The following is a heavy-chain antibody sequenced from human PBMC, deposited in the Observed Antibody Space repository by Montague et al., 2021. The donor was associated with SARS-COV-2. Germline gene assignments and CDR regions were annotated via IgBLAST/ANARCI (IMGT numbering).Heavy chain of an antibody. Sequence: SLRLSCAASGFTFSSYAMSWVRQAPGKGLEWVSAISGSGGSTYYXDSVKGQFTISRDNSKNTLYLQMNSLRAEDTAVYYCAKVGSSWYHGYYYGMDVWGQGTTVTVSS. V-gene: IGHV3-23*01. CDR2: ISGSGGST. CDR1: GFTFSSYA. CDR3: AKVGSSWYHGYYYGMDV. D-gene: IGHD6-13*01. J-gene: IGHJ6*02.